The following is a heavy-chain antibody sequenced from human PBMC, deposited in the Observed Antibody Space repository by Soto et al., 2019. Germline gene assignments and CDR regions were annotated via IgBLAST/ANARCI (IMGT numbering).Heavy chain of an antibody. CDR3: VKGAEGAGFVFDF. CDR2: VSWDSDNT. Sequence: PGGSLRLSCAASGFTFDDYTMHWVRQRPGKGLEWVPLVSWDSDNTIYADSVKGRFTISRDNINNSLFLQMTSLRTEDTAVYLCVKGAEGAGFVFDFLGLGTKVTV. V-gene: IGHV3-43*01. CDR1: GFTFDDYT. J-gene: IGHJ3*01. D-gene: IGHD1-26*01.